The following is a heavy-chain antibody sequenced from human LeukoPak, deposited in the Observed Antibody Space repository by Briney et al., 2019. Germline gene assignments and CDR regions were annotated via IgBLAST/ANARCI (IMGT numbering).Heavy chain of an antibody. V-gene: IGHV4-34*12. CDR3: AKSNGYGLVDI. J-gene: IGHJ3*02. Sequence: SETLSLTCAVYGGSFSGYYWSWIRQPPGKGLEWIGNIFYSGSTYYSPSLKSRVTISLDTSRNQFSLKLNSVTAADTAVYYCAKSNGYGLVDIWGQGTMVIVS. D-gene: IGHD3-10*01. CDR1: GGSFSGYY. CDR2: IFYSGST.